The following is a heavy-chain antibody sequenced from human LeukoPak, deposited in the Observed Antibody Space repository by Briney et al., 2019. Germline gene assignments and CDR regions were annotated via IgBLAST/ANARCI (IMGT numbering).Heavy chain of an antibody. V-gene: IGHV3-11*01. Sequence: GGSLRLSCAASGFSFSDYYISWIRQAPGKGLEWISYISSSGSTIYYAESVKGRFTISRDNAKNSLYLQMNSLRAEDTAVYYCARGKFYGSGSYDYWGQGTLVTVSS. CDR2: ISSSGSTI. CDR3: ARGKFYGSGSYDY. CDR1: GFSFSDYY. D-gene: IGHD3-10*01. J-gene: IGHJ4*02.